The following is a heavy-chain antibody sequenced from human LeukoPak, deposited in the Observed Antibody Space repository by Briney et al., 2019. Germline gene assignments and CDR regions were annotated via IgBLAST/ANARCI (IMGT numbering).Heavy chain of an antibody. Sequence: SETLSLTCTVSGGSISSDYWSWIRQPPGKGLEWIGYIYYSGSTNYNPSLKSRVTISVDTSKNQFSLKLSSVTAADTAVYYCARRGGDWNYYFDYWGQGTLVTVSS. CDR3: ARRGGDWNYYFDY. V-gene: IGHV4-59*01. J-gene: IGHJ4*02. CDR1: GGSISSDY. CDR2: IYYSGST. D-gene: IGHD1-7*01.